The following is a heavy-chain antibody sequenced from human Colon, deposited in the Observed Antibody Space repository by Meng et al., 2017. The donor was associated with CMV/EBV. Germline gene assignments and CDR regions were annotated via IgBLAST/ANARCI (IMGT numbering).Heavy chain of an antibody. D-gene: IGHD3-3*01. CDR1: GFTFSNYN. Sequence: GESLKISCAASGFTFSNYNMNWVRQAPAKGLEWVSSISSTGHDMFYADSVKGRFTISRDNAKNTEYLEMNSLTAEDTAVYYCTRDGVRITIFGVDLYGMDVWGQGTAVTVSS. J-gene: IGHJ6*02. CDR2: ISSTGHDM. V-gene: IGHV3-21*01. CDR3: TRDGVRITIFGVDLYGMDV.